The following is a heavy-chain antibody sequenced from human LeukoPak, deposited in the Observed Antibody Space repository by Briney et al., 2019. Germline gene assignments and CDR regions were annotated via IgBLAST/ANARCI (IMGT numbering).Heavy chain of an antibody. V-gene: IGHV1-24*01. CDR1: GYTLTELS. CDR2: FDPEDGET. CDR3: ATVPKQEWLVGYFDY. D-gene: IGHD6-19*01. Sequence: ASVKVSCEVSGYTLTELSMHWVRQAPGKGLEWMGGFDPEDGETIYAQKFQGRVTMTEDTSTDTAYMELSSLRSEDTAVYYCATVPKQEWLVGYFDYWGQGTLVTVSS. J-gene: IGHJ4*02.